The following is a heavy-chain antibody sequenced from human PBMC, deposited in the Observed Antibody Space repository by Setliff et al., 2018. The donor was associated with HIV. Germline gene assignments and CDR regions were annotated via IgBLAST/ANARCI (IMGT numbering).Heavy chain of an antibody. Sequence: GPTLVHPTETLTLTCSVSGFSLDNTRMGVTWIRRPPGKALEWLAHIFPNYEKSYNTSLKTRLTISRDTSRSQVVLTMTNMDPVDTATYYCARILWGSFRHSLGWFDPWGQGTLGTVS. CDR3: ARILWGSFRHSLGWFDP. D-gene: IGHD3-16*02. CDR1: GFSLDNTRMG. V-gene: IGHV2-26*01. CDR2: IFPNYEK. J-gene: IGHJ5*02.